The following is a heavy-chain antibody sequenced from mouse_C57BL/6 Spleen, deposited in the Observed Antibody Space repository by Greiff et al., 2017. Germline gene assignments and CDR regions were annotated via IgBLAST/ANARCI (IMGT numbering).Heavy chain of an antibody. CDR1: GYTFTSHT. V-gene: IGHV1-4*01. D-gene: IGHD3-2*02. Sequence: QVQLQQSGAELARPGASVKMSCKASGYTFTSHTMHWVKQRPGQGLEWIGYINPSSGYTKYNQKFKDKATLTADKSSSTAYMQLSSLTSEDSAVYYCARTETAQALYAMDYWGQGTSVTVSS. J-gene: IGHJ4*01. CDR3: ARTETAQALYAMDY. CDR2: INPSSGYT.